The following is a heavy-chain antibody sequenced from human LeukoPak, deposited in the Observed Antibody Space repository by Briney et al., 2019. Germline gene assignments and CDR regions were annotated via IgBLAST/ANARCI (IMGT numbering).Heavy chain of an antibody. D-gene: IGHD2-15*01. CDR2: IIPIFGTA. Sequence: GASVKVSCKASGGTFSSYAISWVRQAPGQGLEWMGRIIPIFGTASYAQKFQGRVTITTDESTSTAYMELSSLRSEDTAVYYCARDIDCSGGSCSSDYWGQGTLVTVSS. CDR3: ARDIDCSGGSCSSDY. V-gene: IGHV1-69*05. J-gene: IGHJ4*02. CDR1: GGTFSSYA.